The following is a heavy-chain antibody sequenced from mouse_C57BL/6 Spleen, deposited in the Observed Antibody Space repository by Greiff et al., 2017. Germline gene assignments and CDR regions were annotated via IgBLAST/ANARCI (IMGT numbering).Heavy chain of an antibody. CDR1: GYTFTSSW. CDR2: INTSNGGT. J-gene: IGHJ3*01. D-gene: IGHD3-3*01. Sequence: VQLQQPGTELVKPGASVKLSCKASGYTFTSSWMHWVKQRPGQGLEWIGNINTSNGGTNYNEKFQGKATLTVDKSSSTAYMQLRSLTSEDSAVFYCARWADRVAWFAYWGQGTLVTVSA. CDR3: ARWADRVAWFAY. V-gene: IGHV1-53*01.